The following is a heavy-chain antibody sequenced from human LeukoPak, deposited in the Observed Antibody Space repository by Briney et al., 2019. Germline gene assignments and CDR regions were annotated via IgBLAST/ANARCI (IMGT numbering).Heavy chain of an antibody. D-gene: IGHD2-21*02. Sequence: ASVKVSCKVSGYTLTELSMHWVRQAPGKGLEWMGGFDPEDGETIYAQKFQGRVTMTEDTSTGTAYMELSSLRSEDTAVYYCATVVVTAPGEDYFDYWGQGTLVAVSS. J-gene: IGHJ4*02. CDR1: GYTLTELS. CDR2: FDPEDGET. V-gene: IGHV1-24*01. CDR3: ATVVVTAPGEDYFDY.